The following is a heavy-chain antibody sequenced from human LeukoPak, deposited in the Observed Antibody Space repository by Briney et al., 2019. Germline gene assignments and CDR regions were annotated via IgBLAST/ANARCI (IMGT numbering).Heavy chain of an antibody. J-gene: IGHJ5*02. CDR1: GYTFTSYY. CDR3: ARVAIFGVALNWFDP. CDR2: INPSGGST. Sequence: ASVKVSCKASGYTFTSYYMHWVRQAPGQGLEWMGIINPSGGSTSYAQKLQGRVTMTRDTSTSTVYMELSSLRSEDTAVYYCARVAIFGVALNWFDPWGQGTLVTVSS. D-gene: IGHD3-3*01. V-gene: IGHV1-46*03.